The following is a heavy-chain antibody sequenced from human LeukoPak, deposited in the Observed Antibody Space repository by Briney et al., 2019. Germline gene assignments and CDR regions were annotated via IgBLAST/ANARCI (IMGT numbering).Heavy chain of an antibody. J-gene: IGHJ6*03. V-gene: IGHV3-23*01. Sequence: GRSLRLSCAASGFTFDDYAMHWVRQAPGKGLEWVASVNGRGATTYYADSVRGRFTISRDNSKNTLYLQMISLGADDTAVYFCAKAPATGEGYYFYHMDVWGKGTTVTVSS. CDR3: AKAPATGEGYYFYHMDV. CDR2: VNGRGATT. D-gene: IGHD7-27*01. CDR1: GFTFDDYA.